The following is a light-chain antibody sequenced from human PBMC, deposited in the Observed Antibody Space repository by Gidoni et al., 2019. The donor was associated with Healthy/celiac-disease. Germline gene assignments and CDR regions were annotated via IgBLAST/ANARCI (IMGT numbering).Light chain of an antibody. J-gene: IGKJ3*01. CDR3: QQYNYWPPFT. Sequence: EIVMTQSPATLSVSPGERATLSCRASQSVSSNLAWYHQKPGQAPRLLISGASTRATGIPARFSCSWSGTEFTLTISSLQSEDFAVYYCQQYNYWPPFTFGPGTKVDIK. V-gene: IGKV3-15*01. CDR1: QSVSSN. CDR2: GAS.